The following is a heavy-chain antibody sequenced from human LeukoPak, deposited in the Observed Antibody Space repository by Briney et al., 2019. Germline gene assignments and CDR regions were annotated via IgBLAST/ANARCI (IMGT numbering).Heavy chain of an antibody. V-gene: IGHV4-31*03. J-gene: IGHJ4*02. Sequence: SETLSLTCTVSGGSISSGGYYWSWIRQHPGKGLEWIGYIYYSGSTYYNPSLKSRVTISVDTSKNQFSLKLSSVTAADTAVYYCARTGGTVTTDEDDYFDYWGQGTLVTVSS. CDR1: GGSISSGGYY. CDR3: ARTGGTVTTDEDDYFDY. CDR2: IYYSGST. D-gene: IGHD4-17*01.